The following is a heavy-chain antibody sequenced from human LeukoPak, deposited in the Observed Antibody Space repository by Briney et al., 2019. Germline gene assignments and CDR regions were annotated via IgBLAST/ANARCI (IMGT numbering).Heavy chain of an antibody. CDR3: AKEPVRLAASYVWGHPYYFDY. CDR2: ISGSGGST. CDR1: GFTFSSYA. Sequence: GGSLRLSCAASGFTFSSYAMNWVRQAPGKGLEWVSAISGSGGSTYYADSVKGRFTISRDNSKNTLYLQMNSLRAEDTAVYYCAKEPVRLAASYVWGHPYYFDYWGQGTLVTVSS. V-gene: IGHV3-23*01. J-gene: IGHJ4*02. D-gene: IGHD3-16*01.